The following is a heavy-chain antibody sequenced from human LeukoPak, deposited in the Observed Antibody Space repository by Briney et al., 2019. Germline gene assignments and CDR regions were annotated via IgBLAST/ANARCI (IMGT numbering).Heavy chain of an antibody. CDR1: GFTFSSYS. CDR3: ARDVGIAAAGTEAFDI. CDR2: ISSSSSYI. V-gene: IGHV3-21*01. Sequence: GGSLRLSCAASGFTFSSYSMNWVRQAPGKGLEWVSSISSSSSYIYYADSVKGRFTISRDNAKNSLYLQMNSLRAEDTAVYYCARDVGIAAAGTEAFDIWGQGTMVTVSS. D-gene: IGHD6-13*01. J-gene: IGHJ3*02.